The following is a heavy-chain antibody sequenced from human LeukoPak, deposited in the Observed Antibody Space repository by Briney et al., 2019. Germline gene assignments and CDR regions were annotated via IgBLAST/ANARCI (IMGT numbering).Heavy chain of an antibody. V-gene: IGHV4-59*08. J-gene: IGHJ6*03. Sequence: SETLSLTCTVSGGSMSTYYWNWMRQPPGKGLEWIGYIHYSGSTNYNPSLKSRVTISVDASKNLFSLKLSSVTAADTAVYYCARGGGNYYYYYYMDVWGKGTTVTVSS. CDR3: ARGGGNYYYYYYMDV. CDR2: IHYSGST. CDR1: GGSMSTYY. D-gene: IGHD3-16*01.